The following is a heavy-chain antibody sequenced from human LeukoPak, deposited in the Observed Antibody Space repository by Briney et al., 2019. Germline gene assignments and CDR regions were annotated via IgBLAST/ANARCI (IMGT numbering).Heavy chain of an antibody. CDR3: ARVYCTGGSCFAGWFDS. CDR1: GDSISSGSYY. Sequence: SETLSLTCNVSGDSISSGSYYWSWIRQPAGRGLEWVGRIYTSGSTNYNPSLESRVTISLDTSKNQFSLKVTSVTAADTAVYYCARVYCTGGSCFAGWFDSWGQGTLVTVSS. CDR2: IYTSGST. J-gene: IGHJ5*01. D-gene: IGHD2-8*02. V-gene: IGHV4-61*02.